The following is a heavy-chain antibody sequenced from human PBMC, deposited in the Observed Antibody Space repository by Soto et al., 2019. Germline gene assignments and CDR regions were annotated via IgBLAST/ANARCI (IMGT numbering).Heavy chain of an antibody. V-gene: IGHV4-59*08. J-gene: IGHJ5*02. D-gene: IGHD3-3*02. Sequence: SETLSLTCTVPGGSMISYYWSWIRQPPGRGLEWIGFIYYAGSTKYNPSLNSRVTISVDTSKNQFSLKLSSVTAADTAVYYCASPKIAFYNWFDPWGQGTLITVS. CDR2: IYYAGST. CDR1: GGSMISYY. CDR3: ASPKIAFYNWFDP.